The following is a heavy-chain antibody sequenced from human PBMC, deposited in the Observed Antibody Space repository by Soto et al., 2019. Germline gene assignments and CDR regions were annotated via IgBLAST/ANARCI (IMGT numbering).Heavy chain of an antibody. V-gene: IGHV3-48*03. CDR2: ISSRTDTK. CDR3: DRSTNDYRHLVPFDY. J-gene: IGHJ4*02. CDR1: GLSFGEYD. Sequence: GSLKLSFVVAGLSFGEYDMNLVRQAPGKGLEWVSYISSRTDTKYYADSVRGRFSISRDDAGNSLFLQMTSLRPEDTAIYYCDRSTNDYRHLVPFDYWGQGVQVTVYS. D-gene: IGHD4-17*01.